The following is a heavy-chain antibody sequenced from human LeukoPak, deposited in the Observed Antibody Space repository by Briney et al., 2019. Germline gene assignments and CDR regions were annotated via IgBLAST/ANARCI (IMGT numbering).Heavy chain of an antibody. V-gene: IGHV3-30-3*01. CDR2: MSYDGNNK. CDR3: ARDLVRYFDLTPDS. CDR1: GFTFSSYA. D-gene: IGHD3-9*01. Sequence: PGGSLRLSCAASGFTFSSYAMHWVRQAPSKGLEWVAIMSYDGNNKSYTDSVKGRFTISRDNSKNTLYLQMNSLRAEDTAVYYCARDLVRYFDLTPDSWGQGTLVTVSS. J-gene: IGHJ4*02.